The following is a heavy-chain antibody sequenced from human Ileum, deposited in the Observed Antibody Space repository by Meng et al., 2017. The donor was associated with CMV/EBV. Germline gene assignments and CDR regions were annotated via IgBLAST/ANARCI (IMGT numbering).Heavy chain of an antibody. CDR1: GYTFTSYG. J-gene: IGHJ4*02. CDR3: ARDGVSSTSSWYNY. CDR2: ISAYNGNT. V-gene: IGHV1-18*01. D-gene: IGHD6-13*01. Sequence: ASVKVSCKASGYTFTSYGISWVRQAPGQGLEWMGWISAYNGNTNYAQKLQGRVTMTTDTSTSTAYMELRGLRSDDTAVYYCARDGVSSTSSWYNYWGQGTLVTGSS.